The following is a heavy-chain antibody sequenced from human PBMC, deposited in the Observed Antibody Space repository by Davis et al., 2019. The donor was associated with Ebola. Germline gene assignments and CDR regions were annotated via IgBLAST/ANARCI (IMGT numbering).Heavy chain of an antibody. Sequence: PSETLSLTCTVSGGSISTYHWTWIRQPPGKGLEWLGEINHSGSTNYNPSLKSRVTISVDTSKNQFSLKLSSVTAADTAVYYCARGAARYSGYDFTYYYYGMDVWGQGTTVTVSS. D-gene: IGHD5-12*01. CDR1: GGSISTYH. J-gene: IGHJ6*02. CDR3: ARGAARYSGYDFTYYYYGMDV. CDR2: INHSGST. V-gene: IGHV4-34*01.